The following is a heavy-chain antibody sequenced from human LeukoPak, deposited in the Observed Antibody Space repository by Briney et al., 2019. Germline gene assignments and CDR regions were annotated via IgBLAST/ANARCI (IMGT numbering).Heavy chain of an antibody. J-gene: IGHJ4*02. D-gene: IGHD3-3*01. CDR1: GFTFSAYS. Sequence: PGGSLRLSCAASGFTFSAYSMNWVRQAPGRGLEWVSYISSSSSTIYYADSVKRRFTISRDNAKNTLYLQMNSLRAEDTAVYYCARAVEYYDFWSGYYSAPSDYWGQGTLVTVSS. CDR3: ARAVEYYDFWSGYYSAPSDY. V-gene: IGHV3-48*01. CDR2: ISSSSSTI.